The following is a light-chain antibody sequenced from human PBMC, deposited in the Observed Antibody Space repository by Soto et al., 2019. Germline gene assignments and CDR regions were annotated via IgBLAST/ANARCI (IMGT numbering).Light chain of an antibody. V-gene: IGLV2-11*01. CDR2: DVT. CDR3: CSYVGGYSYV. CDR1: SSDVGGYNS. J-gene: IGLJ1*01. Sequence: QSALTQPRSVSGSPGQSVTVSCIGASSDVGGYNSVSWYQQHPGKAPKLMIYDVTKRPSGVPDRFSGSKSGNTASLAIPGLQAEDEADYYCCSYVGGYSYVFGTGTRSPS.